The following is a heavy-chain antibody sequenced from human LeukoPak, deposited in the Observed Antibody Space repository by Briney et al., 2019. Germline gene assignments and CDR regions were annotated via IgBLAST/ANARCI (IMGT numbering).Heavy chain of an antibody. Sequence: PSETLSLTCTVSGGSISSSSYYWGWIRQPPGKGLEWIGSIYYSGSTYYNPSLKSRVTISVDTSKDQFSLKLSSVTAADTAVYYCARLLASLGLPAAANLDYWGQGTLVTVSS. J-gene: IGHJ4*02. CDR1: GGSISSSSYY. V-gene: IGHV4-39*01. CDR3: ARLLASLGLPAAANLDY. D-gene: IGHD2-2*01. CDR2: IYYSGST.